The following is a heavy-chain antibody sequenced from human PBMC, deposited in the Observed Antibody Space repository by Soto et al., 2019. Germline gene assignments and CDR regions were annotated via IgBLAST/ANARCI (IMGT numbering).Heavy chain of an antibody. CDR3: ARGRGYSYGLDP. J-gene: IGHJ5*02. D-gene: IGHD5-18*01. CDR2: ISYRGTT. CDR1: GDSISSNNNY. V-gene: IGHV4-30-4*01. Sequence: QVQLQESGPGLVKPSQTLSLTCTVSGDSISSNNNYWSWIRQPPGEGLEWIGFISYRGTTSYSPSLKSRVAISLDTSKNQFALSLSSVTAADTAVYYWARGRGYSYGLDPWGQGTLVTVSS.